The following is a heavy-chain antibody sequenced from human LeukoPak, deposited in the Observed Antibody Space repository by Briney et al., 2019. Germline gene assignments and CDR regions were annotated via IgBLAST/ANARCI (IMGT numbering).Heavy chain of an antibody. CDR1: GFTFSSYG. J-gene: IGHJ4*02. V-gene: IGHV3-33*01. CDR3: ARDGYDSSGYYYGRIGRYFDY. CDR2: IWYDGSNK. Sequence: GGSLRLSCAASGFTFSSYGMHWVRQAPGKGLEWVAVIWYDGSNKYYADSVKGRFTISRDNSKNTLYLQMNSLRAEDTAVYYCARDGYDSSGYYYGRIGRYFDYWGQGTLVTVSS. D-gene: IGHD3-22*01.